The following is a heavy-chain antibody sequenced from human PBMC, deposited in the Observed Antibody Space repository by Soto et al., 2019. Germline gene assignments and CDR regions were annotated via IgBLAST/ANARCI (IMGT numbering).Heavy chain of an antibody. CDR2: INHDGSGK. CDR1: GFTFSSDW. CDR3: ARAFLAHYYGSGSYNDY. Sequence: GSLRLSCAASGFTFSSDWMHWVRQAPGKGLVWVSRINHDGSGKNYADSVKGRFTISRDNAKNSLYLQMNSLRAEDTAVYYCARAFLAHYYGSGSYNDYWGQGTLVTVSS. D-gene: IGHD3-10*01. V-gene: IGHV3-74*01. J-gene: IGHJ4*02.